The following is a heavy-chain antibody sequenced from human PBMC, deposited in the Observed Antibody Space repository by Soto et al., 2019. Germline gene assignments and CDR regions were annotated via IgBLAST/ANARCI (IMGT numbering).Heavy chain of an antibody. CDR2: ISYDGSNK. CDR1: GFTFSSYG. CDR3: ANSEWVY. D-gene: IGHD2-8*01. J-gene: IGHJ4*02. Sequence: GGSLRLSCAASGFTFSSYGMHWVRQAPGKGLEWVAVISYDGSNKYYADSVKGRFTISRDNSKNTLYLQMNSLRAEDMAVYYCANSEWVYWGQGTLVTVSS. V-gene: IGHV3-30*18.